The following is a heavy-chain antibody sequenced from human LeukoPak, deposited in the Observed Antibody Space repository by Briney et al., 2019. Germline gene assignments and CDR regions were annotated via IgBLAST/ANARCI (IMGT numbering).Heavy chain of an antibody. CDR2: ISGSGGST. D-gene: IGHD2-15*01. V-gene: IGHV3-23*01. J-gene: IGHJ3*02. CDR1: GFTSSSYA. CDR3: ARVVGRNDAFDI. Sequence: GGSLRLSCAASGFTSSSYAMSWVRQAPGKGLEWVLAISGSGGSTYYADSVKGRFTISRDNAKNSLYLQMNSLRAEDTAVYYCARVVGRNDAFDIWGQGTMVTVSS.